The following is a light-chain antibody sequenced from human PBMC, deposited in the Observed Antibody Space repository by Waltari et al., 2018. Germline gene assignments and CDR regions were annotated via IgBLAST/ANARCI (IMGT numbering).Light chain of an antibody. CDR3: SSYTSSSTWV. CDR1: SRDVGGYNY. V-gene: IGLV2-14*03. Sequence: QSALTQPASVSGSPGQSITISCTGTSRDVGGYNYVSWYQQHPGKAPKLMIYDVSKWPSGVSKLFSGSKSGNTASLTISGRQAEDEADYYCSSYTSSSTWVFGGGTKLTVL. J-gene: IGLJ3*02. CDR2: DVS.